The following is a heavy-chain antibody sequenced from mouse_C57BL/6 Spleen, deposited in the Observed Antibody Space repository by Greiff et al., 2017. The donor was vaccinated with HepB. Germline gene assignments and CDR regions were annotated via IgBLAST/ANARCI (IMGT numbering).Heavy chain of an antibody. J-gene: IGHJ2*01. CDR3: ARDSPYYYGSSY. CDR1: GYSITSGYY. V-gene: IGHV3-6*01. D-gene: IGHD1-1*01. CDR2: ISYDGSN. Sequence: EVKLEESGPGLVKPSQSLSLTCSVTGYSITSGYYWNRIRQFPGNKLEWMGYISYDGSNNYNPSLKNRISITRDTSKNQFFLKLNSVTTEDTATYYCARDSPYYYGSSYWGQGTTLTVSS.